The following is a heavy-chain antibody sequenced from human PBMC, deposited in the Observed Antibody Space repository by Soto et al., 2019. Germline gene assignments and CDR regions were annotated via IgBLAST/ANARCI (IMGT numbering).Heavy chain of an antibody. CDR3: AKPGVAAQPGHTMDV. V-gene: IGHV5-51*01. D-gene: IGHD6-13*01. J-gene: IGHJ6*02. Sequence: GESLKISCKVSGHTFGNYWIGWVRQMPGKGLEWMGIIYLGDSETRYNPSFEGQVTISADKSISTAYLQWNSLKASDTAIYYCAKPGVAAQPGHTMDVCGQGTTVTVSS. CDR1: GHTFGNYW. CDR2: IYLGDSET.